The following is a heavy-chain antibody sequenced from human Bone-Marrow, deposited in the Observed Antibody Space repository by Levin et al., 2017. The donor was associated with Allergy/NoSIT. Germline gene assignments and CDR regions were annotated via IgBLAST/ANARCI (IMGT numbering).Heavy chain of an antibody. D-gene: IGHD1-26*01. CDR2: IIPIFGTT. J-gene: IGHJ6*02. CDR1: GGTFSNDA. CDR3: ARQPPASPIEARYGIDV. Sequence: VASVKVSCKASGGTFSNDALNWVRQAPGQGLEWLGGIIPIFGTTNYAQKFQGRVTITADTSTNTAHMELTSLRFDDTAVYYCARQPPASPIEARYGIDVWGQGTTVTVSS. V-gene: IGHV1-69*06.